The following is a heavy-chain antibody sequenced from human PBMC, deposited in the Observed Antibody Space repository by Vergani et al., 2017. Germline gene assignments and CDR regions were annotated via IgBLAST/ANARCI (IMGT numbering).Heavy chain of an antibody. CDR3: ARHRGDYDRGGMDV. V-gene: IGHV4-38-2*01. CDR1: AYSISSTYY. J-gene: IGHJ6*02. Sequence: QVQLQESGPGLVKPSETLSLTFAVSAYSISSTYYWGWIRQPPGKGLEWIGNIYHTGSAYYNPSLKSRVTISVDTSKNQFSLKLSSVTAADTAVYYCARHRGDYDRGGMDVWGQGTTVTVSS. D-gene: IGHD4-17*01. CDR2: IYHTGSA.